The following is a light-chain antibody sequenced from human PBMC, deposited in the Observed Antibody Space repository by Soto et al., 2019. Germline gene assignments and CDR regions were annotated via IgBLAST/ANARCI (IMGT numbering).Light chain of an antibody. J-gene: IGKJ1*01. CDR3: QQYSSAWT. CDR1: QSISIW. Sequence: DIQMTQSPSTLSASVGDRFTITFRSSQSISIWLAWYQQKPGKAPKLLIYTASNLESGVPSRFSGSGSGTEFTLTINSLQPDDFATYYCQQYSSAWTFGQGTKVDIK. V-gene: IGKV1-5*03. CDR2: TAS.